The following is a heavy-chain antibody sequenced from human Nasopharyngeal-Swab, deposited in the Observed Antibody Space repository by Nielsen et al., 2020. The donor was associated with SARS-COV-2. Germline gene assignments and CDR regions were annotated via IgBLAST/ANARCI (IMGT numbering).Heavy chain of an antibody. V-gene: IGHV3-74*01. D-gene: IGHD2/OR15-2a*01. CDR2: INVDGGSI. CDR1: GFTFSNYR. J-gene: IGHJ4*02. Sequence: GGSLRLSCAASGFTFSNYRMHWVRQAPGKGLVWVSRINVDGGSINYADFVKDRFTISTDNAKSTLYLEMNSLRAEDTAMYYCARGRGSITSMIGYWGQGTLVTVSS. CDR3: ARGRGSITSMIGY.